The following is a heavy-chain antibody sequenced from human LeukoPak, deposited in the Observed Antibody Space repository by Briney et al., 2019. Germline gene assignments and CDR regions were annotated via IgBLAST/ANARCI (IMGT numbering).Heavy chain of an antibody. CDR2: ITPSGGT. J-gene: IGHJ4*02. V-gene: IGHV1-2*02. Sequence: SVKVSSKASGYTFTSYAIHWVRQAPGQGLEWMGWITPSGGTNYPQKFQGRVAITWDTSITTAYMDLSRLTSDDTAVYYCARDRYGDGFAHLDYWGQGALVTVSS. D-gene: IGHD5-24*01. CDR1: GYTFTSYA. CDR3: ARDRYGDGFAHLDY.